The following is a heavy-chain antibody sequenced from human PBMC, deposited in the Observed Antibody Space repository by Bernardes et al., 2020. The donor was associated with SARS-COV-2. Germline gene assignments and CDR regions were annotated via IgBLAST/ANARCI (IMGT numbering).Heavy chain of an antibody. CDR3: ARAVNSGYDSLAPFDY. D-gene: IGHD5-12*01. V-gene: IGHV1-2*02. J-gene: IGHJ4*02. CDR2: INPNSGGT. Sequence: VKVSCKASGYTFTDYSMHWVRQAPGQGLEWMGWINPNSGGTNYAQKFQGRVSMTRDTSISTAYMDLNRLTSDDTAVYYCARAVNSGYDSLAPFDYWGQGTLLTISS. CDR1: GYTFTDYS.